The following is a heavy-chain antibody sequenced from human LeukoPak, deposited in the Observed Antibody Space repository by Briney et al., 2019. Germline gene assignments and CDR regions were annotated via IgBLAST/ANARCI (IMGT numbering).Heavy chain of an antibody. J-gene: IGHJ5*02. CDR3: ATKNTEYSSLRSWFDP. V-gene: IGHV1-8*03. D-gene: IGHD6-6*01. CDR1: GYTFTSYD. Sequence: ASVKVSCKASGYTFTSYDINWVRQATGQGPEWMGWMNPNSGNTGYAQKFQGRVTITRNTSISTAYMELSSLRSEDTAVYYCATKNTEYSSLRSWFDPWGQGTLVTVSS. CDR2: MNPNSGNT.